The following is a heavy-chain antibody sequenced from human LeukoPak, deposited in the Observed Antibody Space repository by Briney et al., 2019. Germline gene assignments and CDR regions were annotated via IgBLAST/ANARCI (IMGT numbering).Heavy chain of an antibody. CDR3: VRSEGGSLSY. V-gene: IGHV3-64D*06. CDR1: GFTFSSYA. J-gene: IGHJ4*02. D-gene: IGHD3-16*01. Sequence: GGSLRLSCSASGFTFSSYAMYWVRQAPGKGLEYVSAITGNGVNTYYADSVKGRFTISRDNSENTLSLQMNSLRPEDTAVYYCVRSEGGSLSYWGQGTLVTVSS. CDR2: ITGNGVNT.